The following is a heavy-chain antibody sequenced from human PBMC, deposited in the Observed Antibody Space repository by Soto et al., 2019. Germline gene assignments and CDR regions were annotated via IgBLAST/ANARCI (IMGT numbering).Heavy chain of an antibody. Sequence: EVQLVESGGGLVQPGGSLRLSCEASGFAFSSHWMHWVRQAPGKGLVWVSRINSDGSSTSYADSVKGRFTISRDNAKNTLYLPINSLRAEDTAVYYCARILYYDILTGGDYWGQGTLVTVPS. CDR2: INSDGSST. V-gene: IGHV3-74*01. D-gene: IGHD3-9*01. CDR1: GFAFSSHW. CDR3: ARILYYDILTGGDY. J-gene: IGHJ4*02.